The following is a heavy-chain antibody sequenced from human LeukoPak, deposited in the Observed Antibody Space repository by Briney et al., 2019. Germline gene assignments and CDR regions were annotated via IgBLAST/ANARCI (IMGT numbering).Heavy chain of an antibody. D-gene: IGHD7-27*01. J-gene: IGHJ4*02. Sequence: SETLSLTCSVYGGSFSGYYWSWIRQPPGKGLEWIGDINHSGSTNYNPSLKSRVTISVDTSKNQFSLKLSSVTAADTAVYYCARTHWGSRAYCDYWGQGTLVTVSS. CDR2: INHSGST. CDR1: GGSFSGYY. CDR3: ARTHWGSRAYCDY. V-gene: IGHV4-34*01.